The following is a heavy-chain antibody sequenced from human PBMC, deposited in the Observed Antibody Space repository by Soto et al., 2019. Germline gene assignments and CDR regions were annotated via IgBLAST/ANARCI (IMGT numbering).Heavy chain of an antibody. D-gene: IGHD3-3*01. Sequence: GGSLRLSCAASGFNFSNYAMIWVRQAPGKGLEWVSSISSSGSYIYYADSVKGRFTISRDNAKNSLYLQMNSLRAEDTAVYYCARDRYSYYDFWSSSLTYYYFGMDVWGQGTTVTVSS. V-gene: IGHV3-21*01. J-gene: IGHJ6*02. CDR3: ARDRYSYYDFWSSSLTYYYFGMDV. CDR1: GFNFSNYA. CDR2: ISSSGSYI.